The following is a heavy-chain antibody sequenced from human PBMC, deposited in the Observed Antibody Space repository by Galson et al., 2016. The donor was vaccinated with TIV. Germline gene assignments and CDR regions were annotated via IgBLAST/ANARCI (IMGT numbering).Heavy chain of an antibody. CDR1: GLSVSINY. J-gene: IGHJ6*02. Sequence: SLRLSCAASGLSVSINYMTWVRQAPGKGLEWVSLLTDGGNTYYPDTVKGRFTISRDTSTNTPYLQMNSLRVDDTAVYYCARDRIVDATYYYYYSGLDVWGQGTAVTVSS. D-gene: IGHD1-26*01. CDR2: LTDGGNT. V-gene: IGHV3-66*02. CDR3: ARDRIVDATYYYYYSGLDV.